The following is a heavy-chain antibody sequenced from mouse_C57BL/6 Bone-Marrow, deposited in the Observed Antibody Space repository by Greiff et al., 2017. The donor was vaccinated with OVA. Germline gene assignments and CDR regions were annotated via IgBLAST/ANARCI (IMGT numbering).Heavy chain of an antibody. CDR2: ISNGGGSP. CDR1: GFTFSDYY. V-gene: IGHV5-12*01. J-gene: IGHJ3*01. D-gene: IGHD4-1*01. Sequence: EVKLVESGGGLVQPGGSLKLSCAASGFTFSDYYMYWVRQTPEKRLEWVAYISNGGGSPYYPDTVTGRFTISRDNAKNTLYLQMSRLKSEDTAMYYCARQGAGTYWFAYWGQGTLVTVSA. CDR3: ARQGAGTYWFAY.